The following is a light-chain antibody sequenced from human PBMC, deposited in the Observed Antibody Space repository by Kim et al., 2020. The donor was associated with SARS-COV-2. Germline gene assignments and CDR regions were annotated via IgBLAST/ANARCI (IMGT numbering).Light chain of an antibody. CDR1: NIGSKN. V-gene: IGLV3-9*01. CDR2: RDS. J-gene: IGLJ1*01. CDR3: QVWDSSTGV. Sequence: SVALGQTARITCGGDNIGSKNVHWYQQKPGQAPVLVIYRDSNRPSGIPEAFSGSNSGNTATLTITRAQAGDEADYYCQVWDSSTGVFGTGTKVTVL.